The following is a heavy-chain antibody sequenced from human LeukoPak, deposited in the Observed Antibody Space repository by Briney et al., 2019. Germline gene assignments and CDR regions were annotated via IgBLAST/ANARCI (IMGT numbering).Heavy chain of an antibody. Sequence: ASVNVSCKSSVYTFTGYYIHWVRQAPGQGLEWMGWINPNSGGTNYAQNFQGRVTMTRDTSISTAYMELSRLRSDDTAMYYCAREHSSSSGKVFDYWGQGTLVTVSS. CDR2: INPNSGGT. CDR3: AREHSSSSGKVFDY. J-gene: IGHJ4*02. D-gene: IGHD6-6*01. V-gene: IGHV1-2*02. CDR1: VYTFTGYY.